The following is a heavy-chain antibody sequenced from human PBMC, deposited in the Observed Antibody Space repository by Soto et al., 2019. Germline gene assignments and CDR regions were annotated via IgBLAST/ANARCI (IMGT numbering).Heavy chain of an antibody. D-gene: IGHD1-26*01. CDR1: GYTFTSYY. CDR2: INPSGGST. J-gene: IGHJ5*02. Sequence: QVQLVQSGAEVKKPGASVKVSCKASGYTFTSYYMHWVRQAPGQGLEWMGIINPSGGSTSYAQKFQGRVTMTRDTSTSTVYMELSSLRSEDTAVYYCARDAAPHYVKGVSGWFDPWGQGTLVTVSS. CDR3: ARDAAPHYVKGVSGWFDP. V-gene: IGHV1-46*01.